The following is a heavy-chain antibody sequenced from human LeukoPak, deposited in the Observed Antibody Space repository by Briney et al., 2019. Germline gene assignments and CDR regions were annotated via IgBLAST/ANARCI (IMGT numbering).Heavy chain of an antibody. V-gene: IGHV3-23*01. CDR1: GFTFSSYA. CDR3: AKDGAYYYDSSAADY. J-gene: IGHJ4*02. D-gene: IGHD3-22*01. Sequence: GGSLRLSCAASGFTFSSYAMSWVRQAPGKGLEWVSAISGSGGSTYYADSVKGRFTISRDNSKNTLYLQMNSLRAEDTAVYYCAKDGAYYYDSSAADYWGQGTLVTVSS. CDR2: ISGSGGST.